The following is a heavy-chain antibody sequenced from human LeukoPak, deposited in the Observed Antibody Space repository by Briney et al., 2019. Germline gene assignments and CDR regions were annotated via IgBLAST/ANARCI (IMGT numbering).Heavy chain of an antibody. CDR1: GGSISSSSYY. D-gene: IGHD5-18*01. V-gene: IGHV4-39*01. Sequence: PSETLSLTCTVSGGSISSSSYYWGWICQPPGKGLEWIGSIYYSGSTYYNPSLKSRVTISVDTSKNQFSLKLSSVTAADTAVYYCARLITAMVTIWFDPWGQGTLVTVSS. J-gene: IGHJ5*02. CDR2: IYYSGST. CDR3: ARLITAMVTIWFDP.